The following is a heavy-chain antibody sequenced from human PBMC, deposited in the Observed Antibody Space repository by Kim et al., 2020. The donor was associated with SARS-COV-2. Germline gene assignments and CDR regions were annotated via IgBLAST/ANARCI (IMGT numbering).Heavy chain of an antibody. Sequence: SVKVYCKASGGTFSSSAISLVRQAPGQGLEWMGGIIPIFGTANYAQKFQGRVTITGDESTSTAYMELSSLRSEDTAVYYCAKHMTYYYASSGSYGYYYY. CDR3: AKHMTYYYASSGSYGYYYY. D-gene: IGHD3-22*01. CDR2: IIPIFGTA. CDR1: GGTFSSSA. V-gene: IGHV1-69*13. J-gene: IGHJ6*01.